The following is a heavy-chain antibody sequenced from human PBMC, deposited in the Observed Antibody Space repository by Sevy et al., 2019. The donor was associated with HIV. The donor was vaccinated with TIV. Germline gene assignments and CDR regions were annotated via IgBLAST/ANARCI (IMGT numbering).Heavy chain of an antibody. CDR1: GFIFSGYW. CDR3: ARAIGAATSY. J-gene: IGHJ4*02. D-gene: IGHD2-15*01. CDR2: INEDGTTK. V-gene: IGHV3-7*03. Sequence: GGSLRLSCAGSGFIFSGYWMHWVRQAPGKGLEWVANINEDGTTKYYLDSVKGRFTISRYNAKNSVFLQMNSLRVDDTAVYYCARAIGAATSYWGQGTLVTVSS.